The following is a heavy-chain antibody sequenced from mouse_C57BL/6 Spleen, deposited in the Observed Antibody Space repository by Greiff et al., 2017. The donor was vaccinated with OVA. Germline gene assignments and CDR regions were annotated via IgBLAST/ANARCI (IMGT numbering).Heavy chain of an antibody. CDR3: VRGTTVLDY. J-gene: IGHJ2*01. CDR2: IRSKSSSYAT. Sequence: EVQGVESGGGLVQPKGSLKLSCAASGFTFNTYAMHWVRQAPGKGLEWVARIRSKSSSYATYYADSVKDRFTISREYSQSMLYLQMNNLKTEDTAMYYCVRGTTVLDYWGQGTTLTVSS. D-gene: IGHD1-1*01. CDR1: GFTFNTYA. V-gene: IGHV10-3*01.